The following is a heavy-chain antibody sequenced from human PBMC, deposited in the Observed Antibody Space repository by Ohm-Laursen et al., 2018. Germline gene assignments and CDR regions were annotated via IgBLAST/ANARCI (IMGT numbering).Heavy chain of an antibody. Sequence: SQTLSLTCTVSGDSINSSYWSWIRQPPGKGLEWIGFISNSGNTNYNPSLKSRVTISVDTSKNQISLKLSSVSAADTAVYYCARGPTITYCDYWGQGTLVTVSS. CDR1: GDSINSSY. CDR3: ARGPTITYCDY. CDR2: ISNSGNT. J-gene: IGHJ4*02. D-gene: IGHD3-16*01. V-gene: IGHV4-59*12.